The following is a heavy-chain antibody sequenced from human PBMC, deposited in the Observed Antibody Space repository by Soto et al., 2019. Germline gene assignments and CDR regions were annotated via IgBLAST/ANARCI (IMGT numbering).Heavy chain of an antibody. Sequence: PSETLSLTCTVSGCSISSYYWGWIRQPPGKGLEWIGYIYYSGSTNYSPSLKSRVTRSVDTSKVQFSLKLSSETAADTAVYYCARHRFPGFSYYMEVLGKGTSDTGSS. D-gene: IGHD3-16*01. CDR3: ARHRFPGFSYYMEV. CDR1: GCSISSYY. J-gene: IGHJ6*03. V-gene: IGHV4-59*08. CDR2: IYYSGST.